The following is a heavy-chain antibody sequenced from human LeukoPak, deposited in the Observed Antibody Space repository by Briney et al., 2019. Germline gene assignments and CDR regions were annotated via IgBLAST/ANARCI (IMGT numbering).Heavy chain of an antibody. D-gene: IGHD3-16*02. CDR2: INHSGST. CDR3: ARTPRYDYIWGSYRYTGDSAFDI. V-gene: IGHV4-34*01. Sequence: SETLSLTCAVYGGSFSGYSWSWIRQPPGKGLEWIGEINHSGSTNYNPSLKSRVTISVDTSKNQFSLKLSSVTAADTAVYYCARTPRYDYIWGSYRYTGDSAFDIWGQGTMVTVSS. CDR1: GGSFSGYS. J-gene: IGHJ3*02.